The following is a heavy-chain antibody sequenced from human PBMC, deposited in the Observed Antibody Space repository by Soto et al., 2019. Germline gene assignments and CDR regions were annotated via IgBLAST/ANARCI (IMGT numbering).Heavy chain of an antibody. V-gene: IGHV3-11*05. CDR2: INSSSSYT. Sequence: QVQLVESGGGLVKPGGSLRLSCAASGFTFSDYYMSWMRQAPGKGLEWVSYINSSSSYTNDADSVKGRFTISRDNAKNSLYLQMNSLRAEDTAVYYCARTIVAAGGRRYFDLWGRGTLVTVSS. CDR3: ARTIVAAGGRRYFDL. J-gene: IGHJ2*01. CDR1: GFTFSDYY. D-gene: IGHD6-13*01.